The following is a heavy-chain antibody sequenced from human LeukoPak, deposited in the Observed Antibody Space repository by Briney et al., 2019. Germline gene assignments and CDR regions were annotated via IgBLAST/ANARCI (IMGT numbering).Heavy chain of an antibody. V-gene: IGHV5-51*01. D-gene: IGHD3-10*01. CDR3: ARLVGSGSYSFDY. CDR2: IYSDDSDT. CDR1: GYSFTNYW. J-gene: IGHJ4*02. Sequence: HGESLQISCKGSGYSFTNYWFGWVRQLPGKGLEWMGLIYSDDSDTLYSPSFQGQVTISADKSISTAYLQWSSLKASATAMYYCARLVGSGSYSFDYWGQGTLVTVSS.